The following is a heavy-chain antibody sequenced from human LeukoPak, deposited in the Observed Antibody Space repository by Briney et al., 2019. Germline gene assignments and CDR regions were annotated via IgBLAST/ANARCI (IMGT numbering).Heavy chain of an antibody. CDR2: INHSGST. V-gene: IGHV4-34*01. CDR3: ESARYSYGTYFDY. CDR1: GGSFSGYY. Sequence: SETLSLTCTVYGGSFSGYYWSWIRQPPGKGLEWIGEINHSGSTNYNPSLKSRVTISVDTSKNQFSLKLSFVTAADTAVYYCESARYSYGTYFDYWGQGTLVTVSS. J-gene: IGHJ4*02. D-gene: IGHD5-18*01.